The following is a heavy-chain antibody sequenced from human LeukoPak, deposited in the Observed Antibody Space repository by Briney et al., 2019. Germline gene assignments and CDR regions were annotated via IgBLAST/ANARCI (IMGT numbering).Heavy chain of an antibody. D-gene: IGHD6-13*01. CDR1: GYTFTSYG. CDR2: ISAYNGNT. Sequence: ASVKVSCKASGYTFTSYGISWVRQAPGQGLEWMGWISAYNGNTNYAQKLQGRVTMTTDTSTSTAYMELRSLSSDDTAVYYCARTSAKYSSSWYLVYWGQGTLVTVSS. V-gene: IGHV1-18*01. J-gene: IGHJ4*02. CDR3: ARTSAKYSSSWYLVY.